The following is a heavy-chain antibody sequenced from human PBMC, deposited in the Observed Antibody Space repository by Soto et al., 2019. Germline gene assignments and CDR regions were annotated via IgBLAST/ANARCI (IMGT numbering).Heavy chain of an antibody. CDR3: TRADTAMDPPRS. V-gene: IGHV4-39*01. D-gene: IGHD5-18*01. J-gene: IGHJ5*02. Sequence: QVQLQESGPGLVKPSATLSLTCAVSGGSTRHSSYFWGWIRQPPGKGLEWIASVYYSGTPYYNPSLKSRVPKSIAPAKTQGSRNVNPLTAGDTTIYYCTRADTAMDPPRSWGQGSLVTVSS. CDR2: VYYSGTP. CDR1: GGSTRHSSYF.